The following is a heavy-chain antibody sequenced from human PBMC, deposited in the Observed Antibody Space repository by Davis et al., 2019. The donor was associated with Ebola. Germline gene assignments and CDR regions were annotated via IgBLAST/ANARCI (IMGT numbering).Heavy chain of an antibody. J-gene: IGHJ4*02. CDR2: ISAYNGNT. V-gene: IGHV1-18*04. CDR3: ARDRSTGTFFRYFDY. Sequence: AASVKVSCKASGYTFTSYGISWVRQAPGQGLEWMGWISAYNGNTNYAQKLQGRVTMTTDTSTSTAYMELRSLRSDDTAVYYCARDRSTGTFFRYFDYWGQGTLVTVSS. D-gene: IGHD1-14*01. CDR1: GYTFTSYG.